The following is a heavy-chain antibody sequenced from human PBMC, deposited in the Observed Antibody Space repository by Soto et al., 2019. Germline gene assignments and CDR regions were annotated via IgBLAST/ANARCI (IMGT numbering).Heavy chain of an antibody. CDR2: IYYSGST. V-gene: IGHV4-30-4*01. J-gene: IGHJ5*02. CDR3: ASEYYYDSSARSGWFDP. D-gene: IGHD3-22*01. Sequence: PSETLSLTCTVSGGSISSGDYYWSWIRQPPGKGLEWIGYIYYSGSTYYNPSLKSRVTISVDTSKNQFSLKLSSVTAADTAVYYCASEYYYDSSARSGWFDPWGQGTLVTVSS. CDR1: GGSISSGDYY.